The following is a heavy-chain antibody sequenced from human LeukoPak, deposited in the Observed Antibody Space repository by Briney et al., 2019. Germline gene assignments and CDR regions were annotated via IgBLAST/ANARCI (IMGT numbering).Heavy chain of an antibody. CDR3: ARASNRMYYDLWSGYPPQGFDP. V-gene: IGHV4-59*01. J-gene: IGHJ5*02. Sequence: SETLSLTCTVSGGSISSYYWSWIRQPPGKGLEWIGYIYYSGSTNYNPSLKSRVTISVDTSKNQFSLKLSSVTAADTAVYYCARASNRMYYDLWSGYPPQGFDPWGQGTLVTVSS. D-gene: IGHD3-3*01. CDR2: IYYSGST. CDR1: GGSISSYY.